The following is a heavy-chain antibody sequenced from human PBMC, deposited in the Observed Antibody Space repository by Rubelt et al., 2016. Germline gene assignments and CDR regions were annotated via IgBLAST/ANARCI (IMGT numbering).Heavy chain of an antibody. CDR1: GYTFTSYG. J-gene: IGHJ3*02. V-gene: IGHV1-18*01. CDR3: ARGFTVADDAFDI. CDR2: ISAYNGNT. Sequence: QVQLVQSGAEVKKPGASVKVSCKASGYTFTSYGISWVRQAPGQGLEWMGWISAYNGNTNYAQKLQGRVTITRDTSASTAYIELSSLRSEDTAVYYCARGFTVADDAFDIWGQGTMVTVSS. D-gene: IGHD4-23*01.